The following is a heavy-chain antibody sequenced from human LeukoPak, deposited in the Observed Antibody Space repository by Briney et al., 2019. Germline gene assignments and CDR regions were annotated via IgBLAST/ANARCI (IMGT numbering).Heavy chain of an antibody. Sequence: GGSLRLSCAASGFTVSSNYMSWVRQAPGKGLEWVSVIYSGGSTYCADSVKGRFTISRDNSKNTLYLQMNSLRAEDTAVYYCARDDLGPDAFDIWGQGTMVTVSS. CDR1: GFTVSSNY. CDR2: IYSGGST. J-gene: IGHJ3*02. V-gene: IGHV3-66*01. CDR3: ARDDLGPDAFDI.